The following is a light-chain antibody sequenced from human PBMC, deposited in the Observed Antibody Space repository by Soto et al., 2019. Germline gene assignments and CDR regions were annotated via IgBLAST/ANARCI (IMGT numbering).Light chain of an antibody. V-gene: IGKV3-20*01. J-gene: IGKJ2*01. CDR2: GAS. CDR3: QQYGSSPGT. CDR1: QSVSSSY. Sequence: EIVLTQSPGTLSLSPGERATLSCRASQSVSSSYLAWYQQKPGQAPRLLIYGASSRATGIPDRFSGSGSGTDFTLTISRLETEDVAVYYCQQYGSSPGTFGEGTKLEIK.